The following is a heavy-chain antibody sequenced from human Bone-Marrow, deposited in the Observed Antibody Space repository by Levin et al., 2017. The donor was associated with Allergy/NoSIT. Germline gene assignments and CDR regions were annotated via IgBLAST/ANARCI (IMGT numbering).Heavy chain of an antibody. CDR3: ARMITFGGVIVKVRYFDL. D-gene: IGHD3-16*02. J-gene: IGHJ2*01. V-gene: IGHV3-23*01. CDR1: GFTFSSYA. Sequence: QAGGSLRLSCAASGFTFSSYAMSWVRQAPGKGLEWVSAISGSGGSTYYADSVKGRFTISRDNSKNTLYLQMNSLRAEDTAVYYCARMITFGGVIVKVRYFDLWGRGTLVTVSS. CDR2: ISGSGGST.